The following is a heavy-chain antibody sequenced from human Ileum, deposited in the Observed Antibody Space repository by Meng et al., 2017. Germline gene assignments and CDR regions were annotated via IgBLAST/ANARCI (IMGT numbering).Heavy chain of an antibody. CDR2: VQNSGST. D-gene: IGHD7-27*01. CDR1: GVSLSNTVYF. CDR3: ARDGRHWGESPFDP. V-gene: IGHV4-39*07. Sequence: QVRLQESGPGLGKSSETLSLPCTVSGVSLSNTVYFWGWIRQSPGKGLEWLGSVQNSGSTAYNPSLKSRVTVSLDTSKNQFSLKLTSVTAADTAVYFCARDGRHWGESPFDPWGQGTLVTVSS. J-gene: IGHJ5*02.